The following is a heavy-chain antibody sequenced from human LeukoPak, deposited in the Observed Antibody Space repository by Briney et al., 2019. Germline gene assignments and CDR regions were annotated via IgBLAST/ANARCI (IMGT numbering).Heavy chain of an antibody. Sequence: GGSLRLSCAASGFTFSSYSMNWVRQAPGKGLEWVSSISSSSSYIYYADSVKGRFTTSRDNAKNSLYLQMNSLRAEDTAVYYCASDDSSGYYDYWGQGTLVTVSS. CDR3: ASDDSSGYYDY. CDR2: ISSSSSYI. V-gene: IGHV3-21*01. D-gene: IGHD3-22*01. J-gene: IGHJ4*02. CDR1: GFTFSSYS.